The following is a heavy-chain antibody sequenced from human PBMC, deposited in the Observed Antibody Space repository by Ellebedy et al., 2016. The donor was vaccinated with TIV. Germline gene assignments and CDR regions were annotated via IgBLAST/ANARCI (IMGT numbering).Heavy chain of an antibody. CDR3: VKDGVATGTTGDDFFDY. J-gene: IGHJ4*02. V-gene: IGHV3-11*05. D-gene: IGHD1-7*01. CDR2: ISNSGTYT. Sequence: GESLKISCSASGFSFSGFYMTWIRQAPGKGLEWIAYISNSGTYTKYADSVKGRFTISRDNAKNSLYLQMNSLRPDDTALYYCVKDGVATGTTGDDFFDYWGQGTLVTVSS. CDR1: GFSFSGFY.